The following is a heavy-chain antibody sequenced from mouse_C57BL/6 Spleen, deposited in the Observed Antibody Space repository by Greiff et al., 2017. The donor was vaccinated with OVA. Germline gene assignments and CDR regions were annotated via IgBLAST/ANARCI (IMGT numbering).Heavy chain of an antibody. D-gene: IGHD1-1*01. CDR3: ARHEDDLDYYGSSPFAY. CDR2: FYPGSGSI. Sequence: VQLQQSGAELVKPGASVKLSCKASGYTFTEYTIHWVKQRSGQGLEWIGWFYPGSGSIKYNEKFKDKATLTADKSSSTVYMELSRLTSEDSAVYCCARHEDDLDYYGSSPFAYWGQGTLVTVSA. CDR1: GYTFTEYT. J-gene: IGHJ3*01. V-gene: IGHV1-62-2*01.